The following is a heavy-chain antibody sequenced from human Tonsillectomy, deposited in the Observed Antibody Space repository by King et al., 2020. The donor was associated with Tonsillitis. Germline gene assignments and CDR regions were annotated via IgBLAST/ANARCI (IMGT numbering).Heavy chain of an antibody. D-gene: IGHD5-12*01. CDR3: VKDYYRGYDTLDY. J-gene: IGHJ4*02. Sequence: QLVQSGGDLVQPGGSLRLSCSASGFTFSSYAMHWVRQAPGKGLEYVSAISSDGGSTYYADSVRGRFTISRDDSKNTLYLQMSSLRAEDTGVYYCVKDYYRGYDTLDYWGQGTLVTVSS. CDR1: GFTFSSYA. CDR2: ISSDGGST. V-gene: IGHV3-64D*06.